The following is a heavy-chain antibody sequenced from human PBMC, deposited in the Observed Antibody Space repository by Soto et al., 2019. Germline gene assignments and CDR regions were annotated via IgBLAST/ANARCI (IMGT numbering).Heavy chain of an antibody. Sequence: PSETLSLTCTVSGGSMISYYWSWIRQPPGRGLEWIGFIYYAGSTYYNPSLKSRVTISVDRSKNQFSLKLSSVTAADTAVYYCARADYDILTGYSYGMGVWGQGTTVTVSS. V-gene: IGHV4-59*12. J-gene: IGHJ6*02. D-gene: IGHD3-9*01. CDR3: ARADYDILTGYSYGMGV. CDR1: GGSMISYY. CDR2: IYYAGST.